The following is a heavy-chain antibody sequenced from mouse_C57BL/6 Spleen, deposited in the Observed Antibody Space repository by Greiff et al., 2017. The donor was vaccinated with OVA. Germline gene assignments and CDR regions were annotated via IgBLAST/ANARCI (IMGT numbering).Heavy chain of an antibody. CDR1: GYTFTSYW. CDR3: ARWLDWDGAWFAY. D-gene: IGHD4-1*01. V-gene: IGHV1-55*01. Sequence: VQLQQSGAELVKPGASVKMSCKASGYTFTSYWITWVKQRPGQGLEWIGDIYPGSGSTNYNEKFKSKATLTVDTSSSTAYMQLSSLTSEDSAVYYCARWLDWDGAWFAYWGQGTLVTVSA. CDR2: IYPGSGST. J-gene: IGHJ3*01.